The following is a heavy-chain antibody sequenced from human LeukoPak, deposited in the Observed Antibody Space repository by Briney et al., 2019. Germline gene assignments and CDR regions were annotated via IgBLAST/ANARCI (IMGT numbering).Heavy chain of an antibody. CDR2: ISPNGGST. CDR1: GFTFSSYT. Sequence: AGGSLRLSCSASGFTFSSYTMHRVRQAPGKGLEYVSAISPNGGSTYYGDSVKGRFTISRDNSKKTLYLQMSSLRAEDTAVYYCVKTIAVAGNFDYWGQGTLVTVS. CDR3: VKTIAVAGNFDY. D-gene: IGHD6-13*01. J-gene: IGHJ4*02. V-gene: IGHV3-64D*09.